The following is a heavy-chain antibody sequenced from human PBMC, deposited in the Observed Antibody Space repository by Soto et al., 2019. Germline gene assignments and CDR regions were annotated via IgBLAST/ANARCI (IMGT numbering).Heavy chain of an antibody. D-gene: IGHD3-22*01. V-gene: IGHV4-59*01. Sequence: RSLTCTVSGGSISSYYWSWIRQPPGKGLEWIGYIYYSGSTNYNPSLKSRVTISVDTSKNQFSLKLSSVTAADTAVYYCARGTYYYDSSGYGPYGMDVWGQGTTVTVSS. CDR3: ARGTYYYDSSGYGPYGMDV. CDR1: GGSISSYY. CDR2: IYYSGST. J-gene: IGHJ6*02.